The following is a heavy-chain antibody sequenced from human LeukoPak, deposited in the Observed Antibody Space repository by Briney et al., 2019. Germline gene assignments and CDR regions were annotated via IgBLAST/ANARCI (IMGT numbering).Heavy chain of an antibody. V-gene: IGHV4-34*01. J-gene: IGHJ6*03. CDR2: IDHSGGT. Sequence: SETLSLTCAVFGGSFSDYFWSWLRQPPGKGLEWIGEIDHSGGTNYNPSLKSRVTISVDTSKNQFSLKLTSVTAADAAVYYCARMRGGGIGYSNYMDVWGKGTTVIVSS. CDR3: ARMRGGGIGYSNYMDV. CDR1: GGSFSDYF. D-gene: IGHD2-15*01.